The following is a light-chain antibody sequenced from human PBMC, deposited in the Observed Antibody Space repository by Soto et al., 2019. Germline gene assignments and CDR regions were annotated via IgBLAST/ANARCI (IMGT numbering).Light chain of an antibody. Sequence: DIQTTQSPSTLSASVGDTVTVTCRASQSVSGWLAWYQQKPGEAPKLLIYDASALPRGVPSRFRGSGCGKEVALTIASLQPDDFATYHCQQYETYSGTVGPGTQVDIK. CDR3: QQYETYSGT. CDR2: DAS. CDR1: QSVSGW. V-gene: IGKV1-5*01. J-gene: IGKJ1*01.